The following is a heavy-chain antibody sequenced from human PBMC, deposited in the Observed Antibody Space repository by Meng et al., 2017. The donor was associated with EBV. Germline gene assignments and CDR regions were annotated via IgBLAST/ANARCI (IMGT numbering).Heavy chain of an antibody. CDR3: ARGRYYGDYFWFDP. CDR2: IYYSGST. Sequence: QGPGPGRVKPPETLSLTCMVAGGSVSSGSYYWSWIRQPPGKGLEWIGYIYYSGSTNYNPSLKSRVTISVDTSKNQFSLKLSSVTAADTAVYYCARGRYYGDYFWFDPWGQGTLVTVSS. D-gene: IGHD4-17*01. V-gene: IGHV4-61*01. J-gene: IGHJ5*02. CDR1: GGSVSSGSYY.